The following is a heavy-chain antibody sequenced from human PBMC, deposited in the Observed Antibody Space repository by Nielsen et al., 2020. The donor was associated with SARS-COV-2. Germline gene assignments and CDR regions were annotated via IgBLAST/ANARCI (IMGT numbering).Heavy chain of an antibody. D-gene: IGHD6-13*01. J-gene: IGHJ6*02. Sequence: IRQPPGKGLEWIGEINHSGSTNYNPSLKSRVTISVDTSKNQFSLKLSSVTAADTAVYYCARGRRGIAAAVVHYYYYYGMDVWGQGTTVTVSS. V-gene: IGHV4-34*01. CDR2: INHSGST. CDR3: ARGRRGIAAAVVHYYYYYGMDV.